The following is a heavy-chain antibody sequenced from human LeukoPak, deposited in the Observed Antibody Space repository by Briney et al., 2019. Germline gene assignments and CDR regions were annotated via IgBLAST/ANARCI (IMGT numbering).Heavy chain of an antibody. D-gene: IGHD6-19*01. V-gene: IGHV4-4*07. J-gene: IGHJ5*02. CDR1: GGSISNNY. Sequence: SETLSLTCTVSGGSISNNYWTWIRQPAGKGLEYIGRIYSSGSTHYNPSLKSRVTMSVDTSKNQFSLKLTSVIVADTALYYCARDRGFSSGHGGWFDPWGQGTLVTVSS. CDR2: IYSSGST. CDR3: ARDRGFSSGHGGWFDP.